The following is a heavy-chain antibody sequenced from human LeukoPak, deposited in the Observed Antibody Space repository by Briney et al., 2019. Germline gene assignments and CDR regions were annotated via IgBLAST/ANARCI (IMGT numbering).Heavy chain of an antibody. D-gene: IGHD4-17*01. J-gene: IGHJ4*02. CDR2: IYHSGST. Sequence: SETLSLTCAVSGGSISSSNWWSWVRQPPGKGLEWIGEIYHSGSTNYNPSLKSRVTISVDKSTNEFSLKLRSVTAADTAMYYCARDHGDFVQHDWGQGTLVTVSS. CDR3: ARDHGDFVQHD. V-gene: IGHV4-4*02. CDR1: GGSISSSNW.